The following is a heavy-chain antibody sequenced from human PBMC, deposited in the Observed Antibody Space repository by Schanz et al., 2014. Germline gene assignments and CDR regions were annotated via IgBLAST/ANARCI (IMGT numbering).Heavy chain of an antibody. CDR2: MNPNSGNP. CDR1: GYSFSAHY. CDR3: ARGRTFDY. J-gene: IGHJ4*02. V-gene: IGHV1-8*02. Sequence: QGQLVQSGAEVKKPGASLKVSCKASGYSFSAHYLHWEREAPGQGLEWLGWMNPNSGNPGFAQKFRGRVTMTRNTSMSTAYIELHILTSEDTAVYYCARGRTFDYWGQGTLVTVSS.